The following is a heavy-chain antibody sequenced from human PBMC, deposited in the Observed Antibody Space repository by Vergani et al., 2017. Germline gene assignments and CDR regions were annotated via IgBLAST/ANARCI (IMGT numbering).Heavy chain of an antibody. D-gene: IGHD6-19*01. CDR3: ARHSTVEWLVKLGWIDP. CDR2: IYYSGST. V-gene: IGHV4-39*01. J-gene: IGHJ5*02. Sequence: QLQLQESGPGLVKPSATLSLTCSVSGASIRSSNYYWGWIRQPPGKGLEWIASIYYSGSTYYNPSLKSRVTISVDTSKNQFSLKLSSVTAADTAVYFCARHSTVEWLVKLGWIDPWARESWSPSPQ. CDR1: GASIRSSNYY.